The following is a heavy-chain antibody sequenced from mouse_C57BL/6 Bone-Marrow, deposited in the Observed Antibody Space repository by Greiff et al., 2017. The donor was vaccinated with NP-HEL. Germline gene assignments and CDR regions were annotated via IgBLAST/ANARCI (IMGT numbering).Heavy chain of an antibody. CDR1: GYTFTDYN. D-gene: IGHD1-1*01. CDR3: ARALRYGYAMDY. J-gene: IGHJ4*01. Sequence: VQLQQSGPELVKPGASVKIPCKASGYTFTDYNMDWVKQSHGKSLEWIGDINPNNGGTIYNQKFKGKATLTVDKSSSTAYMELRSLTSEDTAVYDCARALRYGYAMDYWGQGTSVTVSS. CDR2: INPNNGGT. V-gene: IGHV1-18*01.